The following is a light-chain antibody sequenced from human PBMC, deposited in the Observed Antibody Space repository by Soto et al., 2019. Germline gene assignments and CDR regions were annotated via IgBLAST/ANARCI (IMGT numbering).Light chain of an antibody. Sequence: EIQMTQSPSTLSASVGDRVTITCRASQSISSWLAWYQQKPGKAPKLLIYDASSLESGVPSRFSGSGSGTEFTLTISSLQPDDFATYYCQQYNSYSSWTFGQGTKVDNK. J-gene: IGKJ1*01. V-gene: IGKV1-5*01. CDR2: DAS. CDR3: QQYNSYSSWT. CDR1: QSISSW.